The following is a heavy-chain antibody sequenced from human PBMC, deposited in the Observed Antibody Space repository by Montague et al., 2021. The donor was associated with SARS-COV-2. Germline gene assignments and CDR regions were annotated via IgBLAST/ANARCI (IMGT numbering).Heavy chain of an antibody. Sequence: SETLSLTCTVSGGSISGYYWSWIRQPPGKGLEWIGYIYYSGSTKYNPFLESRVTVSVDRSKNQVSLKLSSVTAADTAVYYCARLLGSCTNGVCRAYYYYAMDVWSQGTTVTVSS. V-gene: IGHV4-59*01. CDR1: GGSISGYY. CDR3: ARLLGSCTNGVCRAYYYYAMDV. J-gene: IGHJ6*02. D-gene: IGHD2-8*01. CDR2: IYYSGST.